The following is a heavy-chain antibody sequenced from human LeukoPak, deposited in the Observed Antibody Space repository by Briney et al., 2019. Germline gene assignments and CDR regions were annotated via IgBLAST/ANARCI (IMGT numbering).Heavy chain of an antibody. D-gene: IGHD3-3*01. CDR1: GYTFTSYG. V-gene: IGHV1-18*01. J-gene: IGHJ6*03. CDR3: ARDPLYDFWSGYLSLVYYYYYMDV. CDR2: ISAYNGNT. Sequence: ASVKVSCKASGYTFTSYGISWVRQAPGQGLEWMGWISAYNGNTNYAQKLQGRVTMTTDTSTSTAYMELRSLRSDDTAVYYCARDPLYDFWSGYLSLVYYYYYMDVWGKGTTVTVSS.